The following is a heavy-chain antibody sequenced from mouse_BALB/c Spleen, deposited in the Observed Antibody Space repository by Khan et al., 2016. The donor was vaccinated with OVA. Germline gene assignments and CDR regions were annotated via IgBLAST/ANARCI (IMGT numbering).Heavy chain of an antibody. V-gene: IGHV3-8*02. CDR3: ACELRGFAY. D-gene: IGHD1-1*01. CDR2: ISYSGNT. CDR1: GDSITRCY. J-gene: IGHJ3*01. Sequence: EVQLQESGPSLVKPSQTLSITCSVTGDSITRCYWNWIRKFPGNKLDYMGYISYSGNTYCNPSLNSRLSITRDTSKNQYYRQLNSVTTEYTSTYYSACELRGFAYWGQGTLVTVSA.